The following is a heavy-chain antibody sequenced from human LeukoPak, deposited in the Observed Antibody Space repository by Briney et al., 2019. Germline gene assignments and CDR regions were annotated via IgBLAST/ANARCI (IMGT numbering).Heavy chain of an antibody. J-gene: IGHJ2*01. D-gene: IGHD5-18*01. Sequence: TSETLSLTCTVSGGSMSSNYWSWIRQPAGEGLEWIGRIHTSGNTNYNRSLKSRFTISLDTSKNQLSLKLSSVTAADTAVYYCARFHVHGYNSGLDLWGRGTLVTVSS. V-gene: IGHV4-4*07. CDR2: IHTSGNT. CDR3: ARFHVHGYNSGLDL. CDR1: GGSMSSNY.